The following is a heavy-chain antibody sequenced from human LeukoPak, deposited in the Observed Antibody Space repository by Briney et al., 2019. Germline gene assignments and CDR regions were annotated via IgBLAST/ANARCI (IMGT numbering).Heavy chain of an antibody. J-gene: IGHJ6*03. CDR3: AKVYYDTSGYYFGDYYYYYMDV. D-gene: IGHD3-22*01. CDR1: GGSFSGYY. V-gene: IGHV4-34*01. Sequence: SETLSLTCAVYGGSFSGYYWSWIRQPPGKGLEWIGEINHSGSTNYNPSLKSRVTISVDTSKNQFSLKLSSVTAADTAVYYCAKVYYDTSGYYFGDYYYYYMDVWGKGTTVTVSS. CDR2: INHSGST.